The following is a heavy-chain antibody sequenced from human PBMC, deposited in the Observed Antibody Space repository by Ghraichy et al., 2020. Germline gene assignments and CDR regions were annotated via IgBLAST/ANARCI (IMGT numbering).Heavy chain of an antibody. D-gene: IGHD6-13*01. CDR1: GFTFSNYA. V-gene: IGHV3-23*01. J-gene: IGHJ4*02. CDR3: AKHMGSSTWYPFDY. CDR2: FSNGGFGT. Sequence: GESLNISCAASGFTFSNYAMSWVRQAPGKGLEWVSGFSNGGFGTYYADSVMGRFTISRDNFKNMLYLQMNSLRAEDTAVYYCAKHMGSSTWYPFDYWAQGTLVTVSS.